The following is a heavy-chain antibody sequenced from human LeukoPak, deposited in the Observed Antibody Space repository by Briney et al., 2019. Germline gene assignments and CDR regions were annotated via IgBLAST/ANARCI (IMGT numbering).Heavy chain of an antibody. CDR1: GYSISSGYY. V-gene: IGHV4-38-2*02. D-gene: IGHD1-26*01. CDR2: IYHSGST. Sequence: PSETLSLTCTVSGYSISSGYYWGWIRQPPGKGLEWIGSIYHSGSTYYNPSLKSRVTISVDTSKNQFSLKLSSVTAADTAVYYCARVHGWGSYSPAQGSFDIWGQGTMVTVSS. J-gene: IGHJ3*02. CDR3: ARVHGWGSYSPAQGSFDI.